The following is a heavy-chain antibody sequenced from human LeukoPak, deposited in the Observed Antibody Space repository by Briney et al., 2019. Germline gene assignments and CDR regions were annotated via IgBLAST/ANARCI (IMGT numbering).Heavy chain of an antibody. J-gene: IGHJ5*02. CDR3: ARSILPPGIAAATNWFDP. Sequence: GASVKVSCKASGYTFTGYYMHWVRQAPGQGLEWMGWINPNSGGTNYAQKFQGWVTMTRDTSTSTVYMELSSLRSEDTAVYYCARSILPPGIAAATNWFDPWGQGTLVTVSS. CDR1: GYTFTGYY. CDR2: INPNSGGT. V-gene: IGHV1-2*04. D-gene: IGHD6-13*01.